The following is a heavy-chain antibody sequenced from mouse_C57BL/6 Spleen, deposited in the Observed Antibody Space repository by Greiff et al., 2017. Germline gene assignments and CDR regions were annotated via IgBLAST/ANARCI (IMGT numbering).Heavy chain of an antibody. CDR1: GYTFTSYW. J-gene: IGHJ3*01. CDR3: ARSPFTTEVGFAY. V-gene: IGHV1-64*01. CDR2: IHPNSGST. Sequence: QVQLQQPGAELVKPGASVKLSCKASGYTFTSYWMHWVKQRPGQGLEWIGMIHPNSGSTNYNAKFKSKATLTVDKSSRTAYMQLSSLTSEDSAVEYCARSPFTTEVGFAYWGQGTLVTVSA.